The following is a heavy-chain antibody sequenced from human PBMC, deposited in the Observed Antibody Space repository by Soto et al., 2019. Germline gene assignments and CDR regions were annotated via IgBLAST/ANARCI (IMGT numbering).Heavy chain of an antibody. D-gene: IGHD1-26*01. CDR2: ISYDGSNK. J-gene: IGHJ4*02. Sequence: QVQLVESGGGVVQPGRSLRLSCAASGFTFSSYAMHWVRQAPGKGLEWVAVISYDGSNKYYADSVKGRFTISRDNSKNTLYLQMNSLRAEDTAVYYCAREGIVGATTWKILQEDWGYFDYWGQGTLVTVSS. V-gene: IGHV3-30-3*01. CDR1: GFTFSSYA. CDR3: AREGIVGATTWKILQEDWGYFDY.